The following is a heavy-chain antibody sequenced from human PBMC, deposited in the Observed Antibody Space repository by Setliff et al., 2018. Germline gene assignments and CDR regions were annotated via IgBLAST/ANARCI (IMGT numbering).Heavy chain of an antibody. Sequence: PVGSLRLSCAASGFIFSTHSMNWVRQAPGKGLEWVSSISRSSTYIYYADSMKGRFTISRDNAKNSLYLQMNSLRAEDTAVYYCASAGHSGSWFPFDAFHIWGQGTMVTVSS. V-gene: IGHV3-21*01. CDR3: ASAGHSGSWFPFDAFHI. J-gene: IGHJ3*02. CDR1: GFIFSTHS. CDR2: ISRSSTYI. D-gene: IGHD6-13*01.